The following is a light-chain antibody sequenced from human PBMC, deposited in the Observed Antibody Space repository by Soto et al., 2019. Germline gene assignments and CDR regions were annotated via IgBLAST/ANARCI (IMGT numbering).Light chain of an antibody. Sequence: DIQMTQSPSSLSGSAGDTVTITCRASQGIHNCLAWYQQKPGKTPNLLIYGASTVQIGVPSRFSGSGYGTEFTLTISSLQPEDVATYYCQKYNSGPRTFGGGTTVEI. J-gene: IGKJ4*02. V-gene: IGKV1-27*01. CDR3: QKYNSGPRT. CDR2: GAS. CDR1: QGIHNC.